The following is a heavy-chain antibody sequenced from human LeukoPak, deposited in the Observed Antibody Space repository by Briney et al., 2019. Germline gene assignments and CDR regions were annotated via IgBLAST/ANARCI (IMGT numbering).Heavy chain of an antibody. Sequence: PGGSLRLSCAASGFSSSTSWMSWVRQAPGKGLEWVANIKQDGSETYYVDSVKGRFSISRDNAKNSLYLQMNSLRAGDTAVYYCATGYGDTYAFDTWGQGTMVTVSS. D-gene: IGHD4-17*01. CDR1: GFSSSTSW. CDR3: ATGYGDTYAFDT. J-gene: IGHJ3*02. V-gene: IGHV3-7*01. CDR2: IKQDGSET.